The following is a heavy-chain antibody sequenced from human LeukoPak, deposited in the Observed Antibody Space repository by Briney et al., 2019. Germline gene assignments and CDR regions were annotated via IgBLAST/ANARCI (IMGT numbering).Heavy chain of an antibody. CDR1: GYTFTSYG. CDR2: ISAYNGNT. J-gene: IGHJ4*02. CDR3: ARGVSPDYYDSSGYFDY. D-gene: IGHD3-22*01. Sequence: ASVKVSCKASGYTFTSYGISWVRQAPGQGLEWMGWISAYNGNTNYAQKLQGRVTMTTDTSTSTAYMELRSLRSDDTAVYYCARGVSPDYYDSSGYFDYWGQGTLVTVSS. V-gene: IGHV1-18*01.